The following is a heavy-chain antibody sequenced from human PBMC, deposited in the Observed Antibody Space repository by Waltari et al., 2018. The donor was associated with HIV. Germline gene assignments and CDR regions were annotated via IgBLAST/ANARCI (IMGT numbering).Heavy chain of an antibody. D-gene: IGHD6-25*01. CDR1: FTSYG. V-gene: IGHV7-4-1*02. CDR2: INTNTGNP. Sequence: FTSYGINWVRQAPGQGLEWMGWINTNTGNPTYAQGFTGRFVFSLDTSVTTAYLQIRTLKAEDTALYYCARDRDVITVIAAPDLWGQGTMVTVSS. CDR3: ARDRDVITVIAAPDL. J-gene: IGHJ3*01.